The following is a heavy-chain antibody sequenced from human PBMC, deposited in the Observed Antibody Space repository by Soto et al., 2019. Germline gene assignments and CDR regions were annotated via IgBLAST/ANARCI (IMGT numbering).Heavy chain of an antibody. Sequence: EVQLVESGGGLVQPGRSRRLSCAASGFTFDDYAMHWVRQAPGKGLEWVSGISWNSGSIGYADSVKGRFTISRDNAKNSLYLQMNSLRAEDTALYYCAKDMGGYDSRGYYYYYGMDVWGQGTTVTVSS. V-gene: IGHV3-9*01. D-gene: IGHD3-22*01. CDR1: GFTFDDYA. CDR2: ISWNSGSI. CDR3: AKDMGGYDSRGYYYYYGMDV. J-gene: IGHJ6*02.